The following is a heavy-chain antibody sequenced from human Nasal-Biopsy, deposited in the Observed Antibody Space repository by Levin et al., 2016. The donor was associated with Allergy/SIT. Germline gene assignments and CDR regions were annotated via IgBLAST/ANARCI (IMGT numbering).Heavy chain of an antibody. Sequence: GGSLRLSCAASGFTFSNYEMNWVRQAPGKGLEWVSYISSSGYTIYYADSVKGRFTVSRDNARSSLYLQMNSLRAEDTALYYCTRGGYSFGYLPNYYYDMDVWGQGTTVTVSS. J-gene: IGHJ6*02. D-gene: IGHD5-18*01. V-gene: IGHV3-48*03. CDR1: GFTFSNYE. CDR3: TRGGYSFGYLPNYYYDMDV. CDR2: ISSSGYTI.